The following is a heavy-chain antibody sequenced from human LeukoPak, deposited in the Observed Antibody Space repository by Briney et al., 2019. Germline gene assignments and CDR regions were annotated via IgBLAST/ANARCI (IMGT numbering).Heavy chain of an antibody. Sequence: PGGSLRHSCAASGFTFRIYAMSWVRQAPGEGLEWVSAISDSGGDTYHADSVKGRFTISRDNSKNTLYLQMSSLRVEDSAIYYCAKGSADGRPYFFDYWGQGILVTVSS. V-gene: IGHV3-23*01. J-gene: IGHJ4*02. CDR3: AKGSADGRPYFFDY. CDR2: ISDSGGDT. D-gene: IGHD2-15*01. CDR1: GFTFRIYA.